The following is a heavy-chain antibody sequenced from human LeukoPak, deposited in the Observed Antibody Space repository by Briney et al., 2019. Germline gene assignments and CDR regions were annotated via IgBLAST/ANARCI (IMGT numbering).Heavy chain of an antibody. D-gene: IGHD5-12*01. Sequence: SETLSLTCTVSGGSISSGGYYWSWIRQHPGKGLEWIGYIYYSGSTYYNPSLKSRVTISVDTSKNQFSLKLSSVTAADTAVYYCAGSATIISSYYYMDVWGKGTTVTVSS. J-gene: IGHJ6*03. V-gene: IGHV4-31*03. CDR1: GGSISSGGYY. CDR2: IYYSGST. CDR3: AGSATIISSYYYMDV.